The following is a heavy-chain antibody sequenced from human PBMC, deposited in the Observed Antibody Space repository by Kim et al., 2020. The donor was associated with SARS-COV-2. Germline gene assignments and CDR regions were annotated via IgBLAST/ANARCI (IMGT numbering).Heavy chain of an antibody. J-gene: IGHJ3*01. V-gene: IGHV3-23*01. CDR2: IRRGGAVT. CDR1: GFTFGDFA. Sequence: GGSLRLSCAASGFTFGDFAMSWVRQGPGKGLEWLSYIRRGGAVTHYTASVKVRCTISRDNFRNTLYLQLDSLTADDTALYYCAKCHSGWGNDAFDVCGPETLVTVSS. CDR3: AKCHSGWGNDAFDV. D-gene: IGHD3-10*01.